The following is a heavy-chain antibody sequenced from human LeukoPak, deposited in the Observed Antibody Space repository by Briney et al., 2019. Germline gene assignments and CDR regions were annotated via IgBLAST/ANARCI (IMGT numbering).Heavy chain of an antibody. V-gene: IGHV1-2*02. CDR3: AGDTGLDYDYVWGSYRFNWFDP. CDR2: INPNSGGT. CDR1: GYTFTGYY. D-gene: IGHD3-16*02. J-gene: IGHJ5*02. Sequence: ASVKVSCKASGYTFTGYYMHWVRQAPGQGLEWMGWINPNSGGTNYAQKFQGRVTMTRDTSISTAYMELSRLRSDDTAVYYCAGDTGLDYDYVWGSYRFNWFDPWGQGTLVTVSS.